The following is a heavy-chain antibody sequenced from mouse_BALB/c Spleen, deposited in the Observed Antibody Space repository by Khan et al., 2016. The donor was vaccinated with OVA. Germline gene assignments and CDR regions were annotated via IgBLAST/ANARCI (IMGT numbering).Heavy chain of an antibody. CDR1: GYTFTNYW. CDR3: ARWATWYFDV. V-gene: IGHV1-63*02. Sequence: QVQLKESGGEVVRPGTSVKISCKASGYTFTNYWLGWVRQRPGHGLEWIGDIYPGGYFTNYNEKFKDQATLTVETSSTTANMQLSSLTSEDSAVYFCARWATWYFDVWGAGTTVTVSS. J-gene: IGHJ1*01. D-gene: IGHD3-1*01. CDR2: IYPGGYFT.